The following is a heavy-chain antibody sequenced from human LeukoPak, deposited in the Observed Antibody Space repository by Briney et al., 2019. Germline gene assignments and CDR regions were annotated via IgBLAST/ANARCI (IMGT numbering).Heavy chain of an antibody. CDR2: ISAYNGNT. D-gene: IGHD3-3*01. V-gene: IGHV1-18*01. J-gene: IGHJ4*02. CDR3: ARGSGDYDFWSGYHYSGCDY. CDR1: GYTLTNFG. Sequence: GASVKVSCKTSGYTLTNFGISWVRQAPGQGLEWMGWISAYNGNTNYAQKLQGRVTMTTDTSTSTAYMELRSLRSDDTAVYYCARGSGDYDFWSGYHYSGCDYWGQGTLVTVSS.